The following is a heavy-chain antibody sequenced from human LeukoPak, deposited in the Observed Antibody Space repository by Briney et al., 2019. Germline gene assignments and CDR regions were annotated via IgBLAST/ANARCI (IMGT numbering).Heavy chain of an antibody. Sequence: GGSLRLSCTASGFTFSDYDMSWIRQAPGNGLEWVAYIRGSGGDSYHTDSVKGRFTISRDNAKTSVYLQMNSLRAEDTAGYYCARTSSSGYYYGDAFDIWGQGTMVTV. V-gene: IGHV3-11*01. J-gene: IGHJ3*02. CDR3: ARTSSSGYYYGDAFDI. CDR1: GFTFSDYD. CDR2: IRGSGGDS. D-gene: IGHD3-22*01.